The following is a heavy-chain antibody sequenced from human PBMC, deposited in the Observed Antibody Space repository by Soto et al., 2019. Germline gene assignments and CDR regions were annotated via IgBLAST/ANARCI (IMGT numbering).Heavy chain of an antibody. Sequence: GGSLRLSCAASGFTFSSYAMHWVRQAPGKGLEWVAVISYDGSNKYYADSVKGRFTISRDNSKDTLYLQMNSLRAEDTAVYYCARVRSYCSSTSCKVLRPLYYYGMDVWGQGTTVTVSS. CDR1: GFTFSSYA. CDR3: ARVRSYCSSTSCKVLRPLYYYGMDV. D-gene: IGHD2-2*01. J-gene: IGHJ6*02. CDR2: ISYDGSNK. V-gene: IGHV3-30-3*01.